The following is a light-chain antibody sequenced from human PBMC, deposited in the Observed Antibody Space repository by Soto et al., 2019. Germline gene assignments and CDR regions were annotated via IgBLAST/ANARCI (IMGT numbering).Light chain of an antibody. CDR3: QQDSTSSPRYT. CDR1: QSVSSNF. J-gene: IGKJ2*01. CDR2: NAS. V-gene: IGKV3-20*01. Sequence: EIVLTQSPGTLSLSPGERATLFCRASQSVSSNFLAWYQQKPGQAPRLLIYNASRRAAGIPDRFSGSGSGTYFTLTISRLEPEDFAVYYCQQDSTSSPRYTFGQGTKLEIK.